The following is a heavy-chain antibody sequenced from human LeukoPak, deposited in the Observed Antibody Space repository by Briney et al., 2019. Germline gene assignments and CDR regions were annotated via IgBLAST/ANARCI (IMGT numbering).Heavy chain of an antibody. Sequence: GGSLRLSCAASGFTFSNYAMSWVRQAPGKGLEWVSAITGSGGNTYYADSVKGRFTISRDNSKNTLYLQMNRLRGGDTAVYYCAKRGDFDVLTGYYVPDFWGQGTLVTVSS. CDR3: AKRGDFDVLTGYYVPDF. D-gene: IGHD3-9*01. CDR2: ITGSGGNT. V-gene: IGHV3-23*01. J-gene: IGHJ4*02. CDR1: GFTFSNYA.